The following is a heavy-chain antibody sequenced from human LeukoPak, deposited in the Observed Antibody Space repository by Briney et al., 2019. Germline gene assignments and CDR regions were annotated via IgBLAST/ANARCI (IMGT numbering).Heavy chain of an antibody. J-gene: IGHJ4*02. Sequence: ASVKVSCKASGHSFTSYGLSWVRQAPGQGLEWMGRISAYNGNTNYAQKLQGRVTVTRDTSTTTVHMELRGLRSEDTAVYYCARDQEGFDYWGQGTVVTVSS. CDR3: ARDQEGFDY. CDR2: ISAYNGNT. CDR1: GHSFTSYG. V-gene: IGHV1-18*01.